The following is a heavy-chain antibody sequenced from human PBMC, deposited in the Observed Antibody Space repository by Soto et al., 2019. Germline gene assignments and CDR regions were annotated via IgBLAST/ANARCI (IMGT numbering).Heavy chain of an antibody. J-gene: IGHJ4*02. CDR3: ARVYGDYEYYFDY. D-gene: IGHD4-17*01. Sequence: GGSLRLSCAASGFTFSSYGMHWVRQAPGKGLEWVAVIWYDGSNKYYADSVKGRFTISRDNSKNTLYLQMNSLRAEDTAVYYCARVYGDYEYYFDYWGQGTLVTVSS. CDR2: IWYDGSNK. CDR1: GFTFSSYG. V-gene: IGHV3-33*01.